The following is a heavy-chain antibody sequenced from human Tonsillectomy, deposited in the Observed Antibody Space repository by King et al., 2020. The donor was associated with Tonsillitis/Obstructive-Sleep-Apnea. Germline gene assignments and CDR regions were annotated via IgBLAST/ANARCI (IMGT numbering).Heavy chain of an antibody. CDR3: ATYRDYALRFDY. D-gene: IGHD4/OR15-4a*01. J-gene: IGHJ4*02. CDR1: GDFISSYY. CDR2: VDYSGYT. Sequence: QLQESGPGLVKPSETLSLTCNVSGDFISSYYWSWIRQPPGKGLEWIGYVDYSGYTNYNPSLKSRFTISGDTSKNQFSLNLTSVTAADTAVYYCATYRDYALRFDYWGQGILVTVSS. V-gene: IGHV4-59*01.